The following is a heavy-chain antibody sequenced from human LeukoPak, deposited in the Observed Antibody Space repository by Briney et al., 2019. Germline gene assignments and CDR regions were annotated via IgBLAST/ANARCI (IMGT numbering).Heavy chain of an antibody. V-gene: IGHV3-23*01. J-gene: IGHJ5*02. CDR1: GFTFSSYG. CDR2: ISGSGGST. D-gene: IGHD2-2*01. CDR3: AKGRLGYCSSTSCLSSP. Sequence: GGSLRLSCAASGFTFSSYGMHWVRQAPGKGLEWVSAISGSGGSTYYADSVKGRFTISRDNSKNTLYLQMNSLRAEDTAVYYCAKGRLGYCSSTSCLSSPWGQGTLVTVSS.